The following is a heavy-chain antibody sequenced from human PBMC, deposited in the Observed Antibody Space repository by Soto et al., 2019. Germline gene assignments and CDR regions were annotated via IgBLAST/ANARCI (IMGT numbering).Heavy chain of an antibody. CDR1: GFTFSTCS. V-gene: IGHV3-21*02. Sequence: EVQLVESGGGLVKPGGSLRLSCAASGFTFSTCSMNWVRQAPGKGLEWVSSTSSSSRNIYYADSVKGRFTISRDNAKNSLYLQMNSLRAEDPAVYYCARDNGYDAATLDYWGQGTLVTVSS. CDR3: ARDNGYDAATLDY. J-gene: IGHJ4*02. D-gene: IGHD5-12*01. CDR2: TSSSSRNI.